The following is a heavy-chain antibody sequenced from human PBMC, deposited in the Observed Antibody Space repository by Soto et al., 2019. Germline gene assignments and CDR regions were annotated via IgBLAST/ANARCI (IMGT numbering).Heavy chain of an antibody. CDR3: ASFWLQTNDCIRVCHPVSAFLLNRSSDP. D-gene: IGHD3-3*01. Sequence: RKGLGRVSYISSSSSTIYYADSVKGPFTISRDNAKNSLYLQMNSLRDEDTAVYYCASFWLQTNDCIRVCHPVSAFLLNRSSDP. V-gene: IGHV3-48*02. J-gene: IGHJ5*02. CDR2: ISSSSSTI.